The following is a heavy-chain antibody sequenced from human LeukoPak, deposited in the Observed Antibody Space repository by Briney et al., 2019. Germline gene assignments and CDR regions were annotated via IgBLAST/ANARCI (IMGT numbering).Heavy chain of an antibody. J-gene: IGHJ4*02. V-gene: IGHV3-15*01. CDR3: TTDQRYCSSTSCYYFDY. CDR2: IKSKTDGGTT. Sequence: GGSLRLSCAASGLTFSNAWMSWVRQAPGKGLEWVGRIKSKTDGGTTDYAAPVKGRFTISRDDSKNTLYLQMNSLKTEDTAVYYCTTDQRYCSSTSCYYFDYWGQGTLVTVSS. D-gene: IGHD2-2*01. CDR1: GLTFSNAW.